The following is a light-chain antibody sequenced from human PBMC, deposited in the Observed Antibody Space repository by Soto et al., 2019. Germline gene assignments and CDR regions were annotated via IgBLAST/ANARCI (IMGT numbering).Light chain of an antibody. V-gene: IGKV3-20*01. CDR2: GAS. CDR1: PSVSGSN. Sequence: EIVLTQSPGTLSLSPGERATLSCRASPSVSGSNLAWYQQKPGQAPRLVIYGASSRATGIPDRFSGSGSGTDFTLAIRRLEPEDSAVYYCQQYGGSPSITFGQGTRLEIK. CDR3: QQYGGSPSIT. J-gene: IGKJ5*01.